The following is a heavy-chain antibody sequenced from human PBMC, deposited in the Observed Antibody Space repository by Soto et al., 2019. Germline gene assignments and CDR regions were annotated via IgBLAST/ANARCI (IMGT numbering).Heavy chain of an antibody. J-gene: IGHJ6*02. CDR2: IYHSGST. CDR3: ARELDTYCMDV. D-gene: IGHD5-18*01. Sequence: QLQLQESGSGLVKPSQTLSLTCAVSGVSISSGGYSWSWIRQPPGEGLQWIGYIYHSGSTYYNPSLKSRVTISADRSKNQFSLRLGSVTAADTAVYYGARELDTYCMDVWGQGTTVTVSS. V-gene: IGHV4-30-2*01. CDR1: GVSISSGGYS.